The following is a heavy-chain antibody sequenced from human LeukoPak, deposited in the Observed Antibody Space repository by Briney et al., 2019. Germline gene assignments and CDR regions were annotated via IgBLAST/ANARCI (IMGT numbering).Heavy chain of an antibody. Sequence: SETLSLTCAVYGGSFSGYYWSWIRQPPGKGLEWIGEINHSGSTNYSPSLKSRVTISVDTSKNQSSLKLSSVTAADTAVYYCARGPSTLPAPFDYWGQGTLVTVSS. J-gene: IGHJ4*02. V-gene: IGHV4-34*01. CDR3: ARGPSTLPAPFDY. CDR2: INHSGST. CDR1: GGSFSGYY. D-gene: IGHD1-14*01.